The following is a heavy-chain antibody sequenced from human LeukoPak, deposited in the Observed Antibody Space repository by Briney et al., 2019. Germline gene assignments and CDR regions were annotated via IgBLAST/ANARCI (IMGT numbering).Heavy chain of an antibody. CDR2: ISYDGTNK. CDR1: GFTFSSYA. CDR3: ARSNYYDSRSWGFDI. D-gene: IGHD3-22*01. Sequence: PGGSLRLSCGVSGFTFSSYAMHWVRQAPGKGLEWVTIISYDGTNKYYADSVKGRFTISRDNSKNTLFLQMNSLRAEDTAVYYCARSNYYDSRSWGFDIWGQGTMVTVSS. J-gene: IGHJ3*02. V-gene: IGHV3-30*04.